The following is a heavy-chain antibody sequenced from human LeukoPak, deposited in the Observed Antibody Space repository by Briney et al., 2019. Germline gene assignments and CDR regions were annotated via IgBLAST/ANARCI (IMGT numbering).Heavy chain of an antibody. V-gene: IGHV1-46*01. CDR3: ARGIYVWFDP. Sequence: ASVKVSCKASGYTFTSYYMHWVRQAPGQGLEWMGIINPSGGSTSYAQKFQGRVTMTRDTSISTAYMELSRLRSDDTAVYYCARGIYVWFDPWGQGTLVTVSS. J-gene: IGHJ5*02. CDR1: GYTFTSYY. CDR2: INPSGGST. D-gene: IGHD5/OR15-5a*01.